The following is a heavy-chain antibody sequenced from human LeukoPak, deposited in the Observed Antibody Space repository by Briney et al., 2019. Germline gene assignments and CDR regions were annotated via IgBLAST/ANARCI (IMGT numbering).Heavy chain of an antibody. V-gene: IGHV4-59*01. CDR1: GGSISSYY. CDR2: IYYSGST. CDR3: ARDTSYYDILTGFHKPGYFDY. Sequence: SETLSLTCTVSGGSISSYYWSWIRQPPGKGLEWIGYIYYSGSTNYNPSPKSRVTISVDTSKNQFSLKLSSVTAADTAVYYCARDTSYYDILTGFHKPGYFDYWGQGTLVTASS. J-gene: IGHJ4*02. D-gene: IGHD3-9*01.